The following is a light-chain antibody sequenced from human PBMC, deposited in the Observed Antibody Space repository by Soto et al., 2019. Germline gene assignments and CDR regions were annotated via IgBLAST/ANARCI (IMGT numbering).Light chain of an antibody. CDR1: SSDVGGYNY. CDR3: SSYAVTNIFV. J-gene: IGLJ1*01. Sequence: QSVLTQPPSASGSPGQSVTISCTGTSSDVGGYNYVSWYQQHPGKAPKVIIYEVSKRTSGVPDRFSGSKSGSTASLTVSGLQAEDEADYYCSSYAVTNIFVFGTGTKLTVL. V-gene: IGLV2-8*01. CDR2: EVS.